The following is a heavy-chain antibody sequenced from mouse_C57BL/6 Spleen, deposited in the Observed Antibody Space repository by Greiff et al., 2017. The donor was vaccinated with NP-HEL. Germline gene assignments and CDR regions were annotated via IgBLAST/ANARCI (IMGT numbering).Heavy chain of an antibody. V-gene: IGHV1-18*01. CDR3: ARRRFPYAMDY. CDR1: GYTFTDYN. J-gene: IGHJ4*01. Sequence: EVQLQQSGPELVKPGASVKIPCKASGYTFTDYNMDWVKQSHGKSLEWIGDINPNNGGTIYNQKFKGKATLTVDKSSSTAYMELRSLTSEDTAVYYCARRRFPYAMDYWGQGTSVTVSS. CDR2: INPNNGGT.